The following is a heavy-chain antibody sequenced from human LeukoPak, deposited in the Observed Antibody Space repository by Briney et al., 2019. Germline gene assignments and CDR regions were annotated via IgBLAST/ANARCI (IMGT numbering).Heavy chain of an antibody. V-gene: IGHV4-30-4*08. D-gene: IGHD3-22*01. CDR3: ARVWSYYYDSSGYPGHALDI. CDR2: IYYSGST. Sequence: SETLSLTCTVYGGSISSGDYYWRWIRQPPGKGLEWIGYIYYSGSTNYNPSLKSRVTMSLDTSKKQVSLKLASVTAADTAVYYSARVWSYYYDSSGYPGHALDIWGQGTMVTVSS. J-gene: IGHJ3*02. CDR1: GGSISSGDYY.